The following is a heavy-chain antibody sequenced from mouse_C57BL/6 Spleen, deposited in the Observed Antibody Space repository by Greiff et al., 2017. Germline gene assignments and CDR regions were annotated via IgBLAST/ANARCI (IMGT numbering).Heavy chain of an antibody. CDR2: ISDGGSYT. CDR3: ARGDYGSSLGYYFDY. D-gene: IGHD1-1*01. J-gene: IGHJ2*01. Sequence: EVMLVESGGGLVKPGGSLKLSCAASGFTFSSYAMSWVRQTPEKRLEWVATISDGGSYTYYPDNVKGRFTISRDNAKNNLYLQMSHLTSEDTAMYYCARGDYGSSLGYYFDYWGQGTTLTVSS. CDR1: GFTFSSYA. V-gene: IGHV5-4*03.